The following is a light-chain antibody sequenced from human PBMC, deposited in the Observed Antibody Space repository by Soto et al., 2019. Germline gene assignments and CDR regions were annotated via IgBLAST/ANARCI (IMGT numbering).Light chain of an antibody. CDR3: PEYGIVPRT. CDR2: AAS. Sequence: DIQMTQSPSSLSASVGDRVTITCRASQGISNYLAWYQQKPGKVPKLLIYAASTRQSGVPSRFSGSGSVTDFTFTISSLQPEDVATYYCPEYGIVPRTFGQGTKVAIE. V-gene: IGKV1-27*01. J-gene: IGKJ1*01. CDR1: QGISNY.